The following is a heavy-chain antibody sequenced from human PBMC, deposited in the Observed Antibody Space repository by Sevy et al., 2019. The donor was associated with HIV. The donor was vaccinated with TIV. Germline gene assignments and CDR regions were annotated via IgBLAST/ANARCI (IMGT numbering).Heavy chain of an antibody. CDR2: ISSSSSYI. Sequence: GGSPRLSCAASGFTFSSYSMNWVRQAPGKGLESVSSISSSSSYIYYADSVKGRFTISRENAKNSLYLQMNSLGDEETAVYYCARRGSYHLDYWGQGTLVTVSS. J-gene: IGHJ4*02. D-gene: IGHD1-26*01. CDR3: ARRGSYHLDY. CDR1: GFTFSSYS. V-gene: IGHV3-21*01.